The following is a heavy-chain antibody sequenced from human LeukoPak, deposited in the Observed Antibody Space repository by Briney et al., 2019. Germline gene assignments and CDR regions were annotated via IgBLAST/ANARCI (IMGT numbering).Heavy chain of an antibody. CDR2: IYYSGST. D-gene: IGHD3-16*01. V-gene: IGHV4-59*08. Sequence: SETLSLTCTVSGGSISSYYWSWIRQPPGKGLEWIGYIYYSGSTNYNPSLKSRVTISVDTSKNQFSLNLSPVTAADTAVYYCARHGGGWFDPWGQGTLVTVSS. J-gene: IGHJ5*02. CDR1: GGSISSYY. CDR3: ARHGGGWFDP.